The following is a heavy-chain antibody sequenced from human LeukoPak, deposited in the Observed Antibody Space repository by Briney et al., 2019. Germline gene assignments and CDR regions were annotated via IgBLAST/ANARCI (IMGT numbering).Heavy chain of an antibody. D-gene: IGHD6-19*01. J-gene: IGHJ4*02. Sequence: GGSLRLSCAASGFTFDDYGMSWVRQAPGKGLEWVSYISTSSSTIYYADSVKGRFTISRDNAKNSLYLQMNSLRDEDTAVYYCARDYRSSSGWTVDYWGQGTLVTVSS. CDR2: ISTSSSTI. CDR1: GFTFDDYG. CDR3: ARDYRSSSGWTVDY. V-gene: IGHV3-48*02.